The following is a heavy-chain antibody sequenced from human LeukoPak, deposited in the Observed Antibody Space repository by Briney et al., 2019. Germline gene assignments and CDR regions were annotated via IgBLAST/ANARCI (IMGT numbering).Heavy chain of an antibody. D-gene: IGHD2-21*02. V-gene: IGHV3-23*01. CDR1: GLTFMKYS. CDR3: ARVVGCGGDCYSGISDY. Sequence: GGSLRLSCAASGLTFMKYSMTWVRQAPGKGLEWVAAITGSGASTDYAGSVKGRFTISRDNAKNTLHLQMNSLRAEDTAVYYCARVVGCGGDCYSGISDYWGQGTLVTVSS. J-gene: IGHJ4*02. CDR2: ITGSGAST.